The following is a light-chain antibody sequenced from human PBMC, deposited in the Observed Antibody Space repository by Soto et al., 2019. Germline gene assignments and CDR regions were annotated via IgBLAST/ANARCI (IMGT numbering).Light chain of an antibody. J-gene: IGLJ7*01. Sequence: QSALTQPASVSGSPGQSITISCTGTSNDVGGYAYVAWYQQYPGKAPKLVISEVSNRPSGVSHRFSGSRSGNTASLTISGLQAEYEADYYCSSYTGDTTPVFGGGTQLTVL. CDR1: SNDVGGYAY. CDR2: EVS. CDR3: SSYTGDTTPV. V-gene: IGLV2-14*01.